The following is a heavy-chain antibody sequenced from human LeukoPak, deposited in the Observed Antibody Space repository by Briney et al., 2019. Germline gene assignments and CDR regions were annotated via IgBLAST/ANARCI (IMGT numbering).Heavy chain of an antibody. J-gene: IGHJ4*02. Sequence: GGSLRLSCAASGFTFSSYVMNWVRQASGKGLEWVGRIRSKANSYATTDVASVRGRFSISRDDSKNTAYLQMNSLKTEDTAVYYCTRPSYDSSVSGVVYWGQGTLVTVSS. CDR2: IRSKANSYAT. CDR1: GFTFSSYV. D-gene: IGHD3-22*01. V-gene: IGHV3-73*01. CDR3: TRPSYDSSVSGVVY.